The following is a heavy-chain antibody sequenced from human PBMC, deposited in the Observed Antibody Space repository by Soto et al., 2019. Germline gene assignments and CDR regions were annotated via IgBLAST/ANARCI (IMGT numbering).Heavy chain of an antibody. D-gene: IGHD3-3*01. Sequence: AASVKVSCKASGGTFSSYAISWVRQAPGQGLEWMGGIIPIFGTANYAQKFQGRVTITADESTSTAYMELSSLRSEDTAVYCCARGRAHYDFWSGYGSWFDPWGQGTLVTVSS. CDR1: GGTFSSYA. CDR3: ARGRAHYDFWSGYGSWFDP. CDR2: IIPIFGTA. V-gene: IGHV1-69*13. J-gene: IGHJ5*02.